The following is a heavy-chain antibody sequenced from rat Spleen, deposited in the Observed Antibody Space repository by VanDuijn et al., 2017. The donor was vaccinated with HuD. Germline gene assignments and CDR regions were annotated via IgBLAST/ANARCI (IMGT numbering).Heavy chain of an antibody. D-gene: IGHD5-1*01. J-gene: IGHJ4*01. Sequence: EVQLKESGPGLVQPSQTLSLTCTVSGFSLTDYSVHWVRQPPGKGLEWMGAMWSGGSTAYNSALKSRLSISRDTSKNHVFLKMNSLQSEDTATYHCARAPGNGYVMDAWGQGASVTVSS. CDR2: MWSGGST. CDR1: GFSLTDYS. CDR3: ARAPGNGYVMDA. V-gene: IGHV2S63*01.